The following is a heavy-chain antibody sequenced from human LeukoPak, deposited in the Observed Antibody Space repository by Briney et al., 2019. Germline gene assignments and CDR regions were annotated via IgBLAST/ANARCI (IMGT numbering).Heavy chain of an antibody. V-gene: IGHV3-30*03. Sequence: GGSLRLSCAASGFSFTYYGMHWVRQAPGKGLEWVAVISYDGSNEHYAGSVKGRFTISRDNSKNTLYLQMSSLRADDTAVYYCARGHSSSWSFFDYWGQGTLVTVSS. CDR2: ISYDGSNE. J-gene: IGHJ4*02. D-gene: IGHD6-13*01. CDR1: GFSFTYYG. CDR3: ARGHSSSWSFFDY.